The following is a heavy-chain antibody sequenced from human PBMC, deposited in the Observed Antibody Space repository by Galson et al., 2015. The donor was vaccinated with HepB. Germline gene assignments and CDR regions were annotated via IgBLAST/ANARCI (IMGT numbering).Heavy chain of an antibody. CDR3: ARDPDDTEGYYMAFEY. D-gene: IGHD1-26*01. V-gene: IGHV3-30*04. J-gene: IGHJ4*02. CDR1: GFSFTDFA. Sequence: SLRLSCAASGFSFTDFAMHWVRQAPGKGLEWVAIISYDGKHQYYAGSVRGRFTISRDISKKTLYLQMNNLKAEDTAIYYCARDPDDTEGYYMAFEYWGQGTLVFVSS. CDR2: ISYDGKHQ.